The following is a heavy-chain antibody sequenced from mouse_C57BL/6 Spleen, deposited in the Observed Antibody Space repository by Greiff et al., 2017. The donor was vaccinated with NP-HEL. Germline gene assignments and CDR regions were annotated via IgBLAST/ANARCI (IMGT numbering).Heavy chain of an antibody. Sequence: EVQLVESGGGLVQPGGSLKLSCAASGFTFSDYYMYWVRQTPEKRLEWVAYISNGGGSTYYPDTVKGRFTISRDNAKNTLYLQMSRLKSEDTAMYYCASFYDYSFAYWGQGTLVTVSA. V-gene: IGHV5-12*01. D-gene: IGHD2-4*01. CDR3: ASFYDYSFAY. CDR1: GFTFSDYY. CDR2: ISNGGGST. J-gene: IGHJ3*01.